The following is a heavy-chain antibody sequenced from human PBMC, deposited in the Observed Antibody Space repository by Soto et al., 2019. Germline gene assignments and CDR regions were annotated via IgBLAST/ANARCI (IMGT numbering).Heavy chain of an antibody. V-gene: IGHV4-59*08. CDR2: IYYSGST. CDR1: GGSISSYY. J-gene: IGHJ4*02. D-gene: IGHD3-10*01. Sequence: SETLSLTCTVSGGSISSYYWSWIRRPPGKGLEWIGYIYYSGSTNYNPSLKSRVTISVDTSKNQFSLKLSSVTAADTAVYYCARLGSGSYPLYYFDYWGQGTLVTVSS. CDR3: ARLGSGSYPLYYFDY.